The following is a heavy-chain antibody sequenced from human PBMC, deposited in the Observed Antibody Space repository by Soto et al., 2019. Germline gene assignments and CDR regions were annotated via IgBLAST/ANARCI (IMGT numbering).Heavy chain of an antibody. Sequence: GASVKVSCKASGYTFTSYAMHWVLQAPGQRLEWMGWINAGNGNTKYSQKFQGRVTITRDTSASTAYMELSSLRSEDTAVYYCARVRIADCTNGVCPWPFDYWGQGTLVTVSA. CDR2: INAGNGNT. CDR3: ARVRIADCTNGVCPWPFDY. V-gene: IGHV1-3*01. D-gene: IGHD2-8*01. CDR1: GYTFTSYA. J-gene: IGHJ4*02.